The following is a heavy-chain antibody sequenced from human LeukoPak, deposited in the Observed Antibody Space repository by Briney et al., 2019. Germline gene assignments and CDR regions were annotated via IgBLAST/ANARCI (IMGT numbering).Heavy chain of an antibody. CDR1: GYSISSGYY. CDR2: IYHSGRT. Sequence: SETLSLTCTVSGYSISSGYYWGWIRQPPGKGLEWIGSIYHSGRTFYNPSLKSRVTISVDTSKNQFSLKLTSVTAADTAVYYCAREGTGRHMDYWGQGTLVTVSS. V-gene: IGHV4-38-2*02. D-gene: IGHD1-1*01. J-gene: IGHJ4*02. CDR3: AREGTGRHMDY.